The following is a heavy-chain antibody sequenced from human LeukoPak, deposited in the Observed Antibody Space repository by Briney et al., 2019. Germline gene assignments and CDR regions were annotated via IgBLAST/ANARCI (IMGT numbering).Heavy chain of an antibody. CDR1: GFTFSTYN. J-gene: IGHJ4*02. D-gene: IGHD4-11*01. CDR3: TRGRGRDYSNLY. V-gene: IGHV3-48*02. CDR2: IDDTGSPL. Sequence: GGSLRLSCAASGFTFSTYNMKWVRQAPGKGLEWISFIDDTGSPLYYAASVRGRFTISRDNAKNSLYLQMNSLRDEDTAIYYCTRGRGRDYSNLYWGQGTLSPSPQ.